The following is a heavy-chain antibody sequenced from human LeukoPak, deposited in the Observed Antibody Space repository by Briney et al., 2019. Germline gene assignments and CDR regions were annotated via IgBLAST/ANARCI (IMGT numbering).Heavy chain of an antibody. CDR1: GFNFTSYT. J-gene: IGHJ3*02. CDR2: ISSSSSYI. D-gene: IGHD6-13*01. CDR3: ARTYVAAAGTRVGAFDI. V-gene: IGHV3-21*01. Sequence: GGSLRLSCAASGFNFTSYTMHWVRQAPGKGLEWVSSISSSSSYIYYADSVKGRFTISRDNAKNSLYLQMNSLRAEDTAVYYCARTYVAAAGTRVGAFDIWGQGTMVTVSS.